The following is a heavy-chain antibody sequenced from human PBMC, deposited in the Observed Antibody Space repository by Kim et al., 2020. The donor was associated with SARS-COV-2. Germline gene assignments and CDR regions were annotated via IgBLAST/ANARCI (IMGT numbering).Heavy chain of an antibody. Sequence: ASVKVSCKASNYTFTNYGISWVRQAPGQGLEWMGWISAYTGNTNYAQKVQGRVTMTTDTSTSTAYMELRSLKSDDTAVFYCARDIVGSSAFSYSYYGMDVWGQVTTVTESS. CDR1: NYTFTNYG. D-gene: IGHD6-6*01. V-gene: IGHV1-18*01. CDR2: ISAYTGNT. CDR3: ARDIVGSSAFSYSYYGMDV. J-gene: IGHJ6*02.